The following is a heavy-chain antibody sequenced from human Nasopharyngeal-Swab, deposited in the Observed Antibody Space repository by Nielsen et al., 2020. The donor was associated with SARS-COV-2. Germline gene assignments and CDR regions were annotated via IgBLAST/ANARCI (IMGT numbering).Heavy chain of an antibody. V-gene: IGHV3-23*01. D-gene: IGHD2-15*01. CDR3: AKDRYCRGGACYFSGFDY. CDR2: VSGSGGTT. J-gene: IGHJ4*02. Sequence: WIRQPPGKGLEWVSGVSGSGGTTKYADSVKGRFTISRDNSKNKLYLQMHSLRVEDTAVYYCAKDRYCRGGACYFSGFDYWGLGTLVTVSS.